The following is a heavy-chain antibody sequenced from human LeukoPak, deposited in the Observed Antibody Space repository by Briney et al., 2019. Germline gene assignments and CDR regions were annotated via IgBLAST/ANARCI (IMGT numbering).Heavy chain of an antibody. CDR2: IKSKTDGGTT. Sequence: SGGSLRLSCAASGFTFSSYAMSWVRQAPGKGLEWVGRIKSKTDGGTTDYAAPVKGRFTISRDDSKNTLYLQMNSLKTEDTAVYYCTTDSRGYSYGYDFDYWGQGTLVTVSS. CDR3: TTDSRGYSYGYDFDY. V-gene: IGHV3-15*01. CDR1: GFTFSSYA. D-gene: IGHD5-18*01. J-gene: IGHJ4*02.